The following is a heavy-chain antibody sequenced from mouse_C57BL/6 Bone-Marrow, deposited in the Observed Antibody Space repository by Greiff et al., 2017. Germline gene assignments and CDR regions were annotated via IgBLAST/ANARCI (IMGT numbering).Heavy chain of an antibody. Sequence: VQLQQPGAELVMPGASVKLSCKASGYTFTSYWMHWVKQRPEQGLEWIGRIDPANGNTKYAPKFQGKATITADTSYNTAYLQLSSLTSEATAIYYCARRQLRLYYFDYWGQGTTLTVSS. CDR1: GYTFTSYW. J-gene: IGHJ2*01. CDR3: ARRQLRLYYFDY. V-gene: IGHV14-3*01. D-gene: IGHD3-2*02. CDR2: IDPANGNT.